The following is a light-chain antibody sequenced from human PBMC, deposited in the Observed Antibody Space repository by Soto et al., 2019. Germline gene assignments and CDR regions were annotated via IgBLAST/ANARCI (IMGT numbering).Light chain of an antibody. V-gene: IGKV3-20*01. J-gene: IGKJ1*01. Sequence: EIVLTQSPGTLSLSPGERATLYCRASQSVGNNYLAWYQQKPGQAPRLPIYGASNRATGIPDRFSGSGSGTDFTLTISRLEPEDFAVYYCQQYGSSGTFGQGTRWIS. CDR2: GAS. CDR3: QQYGSSGT. CDR1: QSVGNNY.